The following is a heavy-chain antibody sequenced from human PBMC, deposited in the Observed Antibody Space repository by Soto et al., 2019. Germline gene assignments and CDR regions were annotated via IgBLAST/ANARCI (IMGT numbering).Heavy chain of an antibody. CDR3: AHAGDYDLLTFDH. Sequence: QITLKESGPTLVRPAQTLTLTCDFSGFSLSTYHVGVAWIRQPPGKALEWLALMYWDDDKRYSPSLKDRLAIPKGTSTNPVVLTITNMDPGDTATYFCAHAGDYDLLTFDHWGPGTLVTVSS. D-gene: IGHD4-17*01. CDR2: MYWDDDK. J-gene: IGHJ4*02. V-gene: IGHV2-5*02. CDR1: GFSLSTYHVG.